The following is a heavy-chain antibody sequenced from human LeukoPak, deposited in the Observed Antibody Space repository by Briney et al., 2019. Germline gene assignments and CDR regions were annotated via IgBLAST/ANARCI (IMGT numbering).Heavy chain of an antibody. CDR2: IIPIFGTA. CDR1: GGTFSSYA. V-gene: IGHV1-69*06. D-gene: IGHD3-10*01. CDR3: ARERFGELTHTPVFDY. J-gene: IGHJ4*02. Sequence: SVKVSCKASGGTFSSYAISWVRQAPEQGLEWMGGIIPIFGTANYAQKFQGRVTITADKSTSTAYMELSSLRSEDTAVYYCARERFGELTHTPVFDYWGQGTLVTVSS.